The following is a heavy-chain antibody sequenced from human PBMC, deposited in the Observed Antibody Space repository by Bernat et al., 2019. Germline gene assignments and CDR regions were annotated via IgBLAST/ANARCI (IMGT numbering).Heavy chain of an antibody. CDR1: GYTFSTYG. Sequence: QVQLIQSGAEVKKPGASVRVSCKASGYTFSTYGTTWVRQAPGQGLEWMGWISAKNGNTNYAQNLQGRVTMTTDTSASIAYMELGSLRSDDTAVYYCARAGAEVTTHFDRWGQGTLVTVSS. J-gene: IGHJ4*02. CDR3: ARAGAEVTTHFDR. V-gene: IGHV1-18*01. D-gene: IGHD4-17*01. CDR2: ISAKNGNT.